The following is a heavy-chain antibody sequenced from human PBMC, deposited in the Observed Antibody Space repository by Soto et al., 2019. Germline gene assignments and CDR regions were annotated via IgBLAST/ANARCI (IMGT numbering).Heavy chain of an antibody. J-gene: IGHJ5*02. CDR2: IHYTGST. CDR3: ARVGNYGDYWDWFDP. D-gene: IGHD4-17*01. Sequence: SETLSLTCTVSDGSISRSTFYWGWIRQPPGKGLEWIGSIHYTGSTNYNPSLKSRVTISVDTSKNQFSLKLSSVTAADTAVYYCARVGNYGDYWDWFDPWGRGTLVTVSS. CDR1: DGSISRSTFY. V-gene: IGHV4-39*07.